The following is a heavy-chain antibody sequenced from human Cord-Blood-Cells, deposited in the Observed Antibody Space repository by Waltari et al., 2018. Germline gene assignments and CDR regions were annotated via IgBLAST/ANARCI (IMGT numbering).Heavy chain of an antibody. CDR2: IIPIFGSA. J-gene: IGHJ4*02. Sequence: QVQRLQSGAEVRQPGSSVKVACKAAGVTFSSCPTSWVQQAPGQGLEWMGVIIPIFGSAIYAQKFQGRVTITADESTSTAYMELSSLRSEDTAVDYCARPATYCGGDCYAYWGQGTLVTVSS. V-gene: IGHV1-69*01. CDR1: GVTFSSCP. CDR3: ARPATYCGGDCYAY. D-gene: IGHD2-21*01.